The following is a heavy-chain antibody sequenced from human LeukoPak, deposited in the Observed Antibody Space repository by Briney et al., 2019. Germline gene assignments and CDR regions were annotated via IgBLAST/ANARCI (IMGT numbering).Heavy chain of an antibody. CDR3: ARVSPMVRGSGYFDY. CDR1: GGSISNSSYY. V-gene: IGHV4-39*07. J-gene: IGHJ4*02. Sequence: SETLSLTCTVSGGSISNSSYYWGWVRQPPGKGLEWIGNIFYSGSTYYSPSLKSRVTISLDTSRNQFSLKLSSVTAADTAVYYCARVSPMVRGSGYFDYWGQGTLVTVSS. D-gene: IGHD3-10*01. CDR2: IFYSGST.